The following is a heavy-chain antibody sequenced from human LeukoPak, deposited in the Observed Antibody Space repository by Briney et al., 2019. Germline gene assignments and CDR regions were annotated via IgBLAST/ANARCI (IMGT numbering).Heavy chain of an antibody. Sequence: GESLRLSCAASGFTFSIYSMNWVRQAPGKGLEWVSSVSSGSNYIYNVYYADPMKGRFTISRDNAKNSLYLQTNSLRVEDTAVYYCARVGATNGANDFWGQGTLVTVSS. CDR3: ARVGATNGANDF. V-gene: IGHV3-21*01. CDR2: VSSGSNYIYNV. D-gene: IGHD1-26*01. CDR1: GFTFSIYS. J-gene: IGHJ4*02.